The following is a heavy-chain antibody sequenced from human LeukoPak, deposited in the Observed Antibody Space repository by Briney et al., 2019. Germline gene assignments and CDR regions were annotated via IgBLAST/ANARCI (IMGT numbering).Heavy chain of an antibody. V-gene: IGHV3-23*01. Sequence: GGSLRLSCAASGFTFSSYAMSWVRQAPGKGLEWVSAISGSGGSTYYADSVKGRFTISRDNSKNTLYLQMNSLRAEDTAVYYCAKDSGCSGGSCYSFYGMDVWGQGTTVTVSS. J-gene: IGHJ6*02. CDR1: GFTFSSYA. CDR2: ISGSGGST. D-gene: IGHD2-15*01. CDR3: AKDSGCSGGSCYSFYGMDV.